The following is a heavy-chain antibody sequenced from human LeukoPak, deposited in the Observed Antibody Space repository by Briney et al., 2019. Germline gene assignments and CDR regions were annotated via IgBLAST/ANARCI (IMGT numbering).Heavy chain of an antibody. CDR1: GFTFSRYW. CDR3: ATGNYYDSRGYYTFGH. CDR2: INGDGSTT. J-gene: IGHJ1*01. Sequence: GGSLRLSCEASGFTFSRYWMHWVRRAPGKGLVWVSRINGDGSTTSYADSVKGGFTISRDNAKNTLYLQMNSLRAEDTAVYYCATGNYYDSRGYYTFGHWGQGTLVTVSS. V-gene: IGHV3-74*01. D-gene: IGHD3-22*01.